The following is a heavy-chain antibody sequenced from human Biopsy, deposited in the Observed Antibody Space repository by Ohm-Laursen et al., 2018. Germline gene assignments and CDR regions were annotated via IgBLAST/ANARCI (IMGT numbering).Heavy chain of an antibody. V-gene: IGHV3-23*01. CDR3: AKGYGPDNWFDP. Sequence: SLRLSCAASGSTFSTYAMTWVRQAPGEGLEWVSSITGSGGSTYYPDSVKGRFTISRDNSKNSLYLQMNSLRAEDTAVYYCAKGYGPDNWFDPWGQGTLVTVSS. CDR1: GSTFSTYA. J-gene: IGHJ5*02. D-gene: IGHD3-16*01. CDR2: ITGSGGST.